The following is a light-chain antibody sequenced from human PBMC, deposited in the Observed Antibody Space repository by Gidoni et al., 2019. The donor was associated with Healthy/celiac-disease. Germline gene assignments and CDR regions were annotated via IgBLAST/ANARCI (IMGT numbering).Light chain of an antibody. V-gene: IGKV4-1*01. J-gene: IGKJ5*01. CDR1: QSVLYSSNNKYY. Sequence: DIVMTQSPDSLAVSLGERATINCKSSQSVLYSSNNKYYLAWYQQKPGQPPKLLIYWASTRESVVPDRFSGSGSGTDFTLTISRLQAEDVAVYCCQHYYSTLITFGQGTRLEIK. CDR2: WAS. CDR3: QHYYSTLIT.